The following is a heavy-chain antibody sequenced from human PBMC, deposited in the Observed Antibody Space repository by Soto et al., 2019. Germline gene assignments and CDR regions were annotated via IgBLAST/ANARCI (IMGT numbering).Heavy chain of an antibody. CDR2: ISAYNGNT. CDR3: ARDLPPVDY. Sequence: QIQLVQSGAEVKKPGASVKVSCKASGYTFSSYHITWVRQAPGQGLEWMGWISAYNGNTNYAQNLQGRVTMTTNPSTSTAYMELRSLRSDDTAVYYCARDLPPVDYWGQGTLVTVSS. V-gene: IGHV1-18*01. CDR1: GYTFSSYH. J-gene: IGHJ4*02.